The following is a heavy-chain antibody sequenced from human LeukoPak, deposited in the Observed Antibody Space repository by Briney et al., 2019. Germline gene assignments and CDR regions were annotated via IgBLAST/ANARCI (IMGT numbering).Heavy chain of an antibody. J-gene: IGHJ4*02. CDR1: GFTFSNAW. CDR3: TTGDRIAVAGTGY. Sequence: GGSLRLSCAASGFTFSNAWMSWVRQAPGKGLEWVGRIKSKTDGGTTDYAAPVKGRFTISRDDSKNTLYLQMNSLKTEDTGVYYCTTGDRIAVAGTGYWGQGTLVTVSS. V-gene: IGHV3-15*01. CDR2: IKSKTDGGTT. D-gene: IGHD6-19*01.